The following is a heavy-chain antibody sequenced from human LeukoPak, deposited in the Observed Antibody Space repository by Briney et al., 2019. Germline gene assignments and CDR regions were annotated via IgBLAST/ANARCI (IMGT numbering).Heavy chain of an antibody. CDR1: GLTVSSIY. J-gene: IGHJ4*02. CDR2: IYSGGNT. V-gene: IGHV3-53*01. CDR3: ARQFGDY. D-gene: IGHD3-10*01. Sequence: PGGPRRPSCAALGLTVSSIYMCWVRKAPGKGLEWVSVIYSGGNTYYADSVKGRFTISRDNSKNTLYLQMNSLRVEDTAVYYCARQFGDYWGQGTLVTVSS.